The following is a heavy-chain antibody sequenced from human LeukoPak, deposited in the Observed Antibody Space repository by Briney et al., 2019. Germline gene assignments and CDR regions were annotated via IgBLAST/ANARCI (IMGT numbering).Heavy chain of an antibody. J-gene: IGHJ4*02. Sequence: GGSLRLSCAASGFTFSSYAMSWVRQAPGKGLEWVSAISGSGDSTYYGDSVKGRFTISRDNSKNTLYLQMNSLRAEDTAVYYCAKDFVRYNIQFDYWGQGALVTVSS. V-gene: IGHV3-23*01. D-gene: IGHD1-1*01. CDR3: AKDFVRYNIQFDY. CDR2: ISGSGDST. CDR1: GFTFSSYA.